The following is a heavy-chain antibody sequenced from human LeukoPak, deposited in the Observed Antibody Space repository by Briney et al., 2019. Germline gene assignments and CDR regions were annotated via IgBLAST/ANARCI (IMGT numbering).Heavy chain of an antibody. CDR1: GGSISSYY. J-gene: IGHJ4*02. V-gene: IGHV4-4*07. D-gene: IGHD3-10*01. Sequence: SETLSLTCAVSGGSISSYYWSWIRQPAGKGLEWIGRIYTSGSTNYNPSLKSRVTMSVDTSKNQFSLKLSSVTAADTAVYYCASTYNGITMVRGAISGALDYWGQGTLVTVSS. CDR2: IYTSGST. CDR3: ASTYNGITMVRGAISGALDY.